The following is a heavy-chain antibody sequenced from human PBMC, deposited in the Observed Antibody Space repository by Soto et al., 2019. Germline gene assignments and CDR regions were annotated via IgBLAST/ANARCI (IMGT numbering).Heavy chain of an antibody. V-gene: IGHV4-4*02. D-gene: IGHD2-2*01. CDR1: GGSISSSNW. CDR3: AREASQYQLTGSRYYYYGMDV. Sequence: QVQLQESGPGLVKPSGTLSLTCAVSGGSISSSNWWSWVRQPPGKGLEWIGEIYHSGSTNYNPSLKSRVTISVDKSKNQFSLKLSSVTAADTAVYYCAREASQYQLTGSRYYYYGMDVWGQGTTFTVSS. CDR2: IYHSGST. J-gene: IGHJ6*02.